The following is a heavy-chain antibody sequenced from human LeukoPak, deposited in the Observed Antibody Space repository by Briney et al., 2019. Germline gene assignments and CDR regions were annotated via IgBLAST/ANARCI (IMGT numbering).Heavy chain of an antibody. CDR1: GYTFTSYG. V-gene: IGHV1-18*01. CDR2: ISAYNGNT. Sequence: GASVXXXXXXSGYTFTSYGXXXXRQAXGXGLXXXXWISAYNGNTNYAQKLQGRVTMTTDTSTSTAYMELRSLRSDDTAVYYCARGREVAEGATDYWGQGTLVTVSS. CDR3: ARGREVAEGATDY. J-gene: IGHJ4*02. D-gene: IGHD1-14*01.